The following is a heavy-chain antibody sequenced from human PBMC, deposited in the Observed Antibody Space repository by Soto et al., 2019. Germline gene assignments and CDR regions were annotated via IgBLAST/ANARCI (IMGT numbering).Heavy chain of an antibody. Sequence: PGVSLRLSCAASGFTFSSYGMHWVRQAPGKGLEWVAVISYDGSNKYYADSVKGRFTISRDNSKNTLYLQMNSLRAEDTAVYYCAKDPGSGSYYDYWGQGTLVTVSS. D-gene: IGHD1-26*01. J-gene: IGHJ4*02. CDR1: GFTFSSYG. CDR2: ISYDGSNK. CDR3: AKDPGSGSYYDY. V-gene: IGHV3-30*18.